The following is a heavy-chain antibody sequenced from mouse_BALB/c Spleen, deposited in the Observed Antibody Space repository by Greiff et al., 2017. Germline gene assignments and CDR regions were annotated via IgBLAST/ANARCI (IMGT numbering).Heavy chain of an antibody. CDR1: GYSITSDYA. J-gene: IGHJ2*01. Sequence: EVQLQESGPGLVKPSQSLSLTCTVTGYSITSDYAWNWIRQFPGNKLEWMGYISYSGSTSYNPSLKSRISITRDTSKNQFFLQLNSVTTEDTATYYCARWHYYGSTFDYWGQGTTLTVSS. CDR3: ARWHYYGSTFDY. V-gene: IGHV3-2*02. D-gene: IGHD1-1*01. CDR2: ISYSGST.